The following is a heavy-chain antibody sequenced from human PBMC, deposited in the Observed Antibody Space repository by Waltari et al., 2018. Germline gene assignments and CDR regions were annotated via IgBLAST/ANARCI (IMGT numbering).Heavy chain of an antibody. V-gene: IGHV3-23*01. J-gene: IGHJ4*02. CDR2: ISGSGRT. CDR1: GFRFRNYA. Sequence: EVQLLESGGGFVQPGGSLRPLWAASGFRFRNYAMNWVRQAPGQGLEWVSAISGSGRTYYADSVKGRFTISRDNSNNTVSLQMDSLRADDTAFYYCAKPYGAGSFFKDWGQGTLVTVSS. CDR3: AKPYGAGSFFKD. D-gene: IGHD3-10*01.